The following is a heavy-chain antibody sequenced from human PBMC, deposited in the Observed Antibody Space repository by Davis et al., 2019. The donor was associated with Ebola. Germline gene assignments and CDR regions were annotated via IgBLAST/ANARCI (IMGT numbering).Heavy chain of an antibody. D-gene: IGHD6-6*01. CDR3: AREYRSSSFYYYYGMDV. Sequence: GESLKISCAASGFTFSSYAMHWVRQAPGKGLEWVAVISYDGSNKYYADSVKGRFTISRDNSKNTLYLQMNSLRAEDTAVYYCAREYRSSSFYYYYGMDVWGQGTTVTVSS. V-gene: IGHV3-30-3*01. CDR2: ISYDGSNK. J-gene: IGHJ6*02. CDR1: GFTFSSYA.